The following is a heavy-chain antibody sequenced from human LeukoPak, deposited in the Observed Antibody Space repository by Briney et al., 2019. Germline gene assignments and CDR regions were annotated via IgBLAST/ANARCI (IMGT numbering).Heavy chain of an antibody. J-gene: IGHJ5*02. CDR2: INPNSGGT. Sequence: ASVKVSCKASGYTFTSYGISWVRQAPGQGLEWMGWINPNSGGTNYAQKFQGRVTMTRDTSISTAYMELSRLRSDDTAVYYCARSNYYGSGSYPQFDPWGQGTLVTVSS. CDR3: ARSNYYGSGSYPQFDP. D-gene: IGHD3-10*01. V-gene: IGHV1-2*02. CDR1: GYTFTSYG.